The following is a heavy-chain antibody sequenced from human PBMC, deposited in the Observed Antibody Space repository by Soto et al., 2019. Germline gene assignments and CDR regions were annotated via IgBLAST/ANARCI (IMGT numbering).Heavy chain of an antibody. V-gene: IGHV3-7*04. CDR3: GRDLRDWDSGSYSYDY. CDR1: GFTFSSYW. CDR2: IKQDGGEK. D-gene: IGHD1-26*01. J-gene: IGHJ4*02. Sequence: TGGSLRLSCAASGFTFSSYWMSWVRQAPGKGLEWVANIKQDGGEKYYVDSVKGRFTISRDNAKNSLYLQMNSLRAEDTAVYYCGRDLRDWDSGSYSYDYWGQGTLVTVS.